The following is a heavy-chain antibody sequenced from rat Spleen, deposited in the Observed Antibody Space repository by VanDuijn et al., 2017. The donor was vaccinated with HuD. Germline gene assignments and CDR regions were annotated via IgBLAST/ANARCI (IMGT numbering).Heavy chain of an antibody. CDR1: GFTFSDYN. D-gene: IGHD1-6*01. J-gene: IGHJ1*01. Sequence: EVQLVESGGGLVQPGGSLKLSCAASGFTFSDYNMAWIRQAPGKGLEWIASTTNTGGSTYYLDSVKGRFIISRDNAKSTLYLQMDSLRSEDTATYYCTRKYTTDYYWYFDFWGPGTMVTVSS. CDR2: TTNTGGST. V-gene: IGHV5-31*01. CDR3: TRKYTTDYYWYFDF.